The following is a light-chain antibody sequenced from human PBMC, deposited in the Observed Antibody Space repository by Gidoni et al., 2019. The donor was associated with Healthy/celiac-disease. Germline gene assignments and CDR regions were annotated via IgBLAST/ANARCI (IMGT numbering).Light chain of an antibody. CDR1: QSVSSSY. Sequence: EIVLTQSPGTLSLSPGERATLSCRASQSVSSSYLAWYQQKPGQAPRLLIYGASSRATGIPDRVSGRGSGTGFTLTISRLEPEDFAVYYCQQYGSSPPAYTFGQGTKLEIK. CDR2: GAS. J-gene: IGKJ2*01. CDR3: QQYGSSPPAYT. V-gene: IGKV3-20*01.